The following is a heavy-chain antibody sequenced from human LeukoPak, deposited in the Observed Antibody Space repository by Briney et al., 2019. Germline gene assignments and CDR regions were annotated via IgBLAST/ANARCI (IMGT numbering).Heavy chain of an antibody. CDR3: ASSVRGYYDPGSLDY. V-gene: IGHV4-31*03. Sequence: SQTLSLTCTVSGGSISSGGYYWSWIRQHPGKGLEWIGYIYYSGSTYYNPSLKSRVTISVDTSKNQFSLKLSSVTAADTAVYCCASSVRGYYDPGSLDYWGQGTLVTVSS. J-gene: IGHJ4*02. D-gene: IGHD3-3*01. CDR1: GGSISSGGYY. CDR2: IYYSGST.